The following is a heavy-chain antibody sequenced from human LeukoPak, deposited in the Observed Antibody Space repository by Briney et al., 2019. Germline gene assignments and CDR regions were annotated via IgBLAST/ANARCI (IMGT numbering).Heavy chain of an antibody. Sequence: PGGSLRLSCAASGFTFSSYAMSWVRQAPGKGLEWVSGISGGGTGTYYADSVKGRFTISRDNSKSTLYLQMNSLRAGDTALYYCAKYGSGNFFDYWGQGTLVTVS. CDR3: AKYGSGNFFDY. J-gene: IGHJ4*02. CDR1: GFTFSSYA. D-gene: IGHD3-10*01. V-gene: IGHV3-23*01. CDR2: ISGGGTGT.